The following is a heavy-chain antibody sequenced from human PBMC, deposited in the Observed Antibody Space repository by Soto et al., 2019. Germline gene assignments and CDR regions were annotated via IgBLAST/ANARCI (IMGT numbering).Heavy chain of an antibody. J-gene: IGHJ6*02. CDR1: GFSLNTGGMG. CDR3: VHSRCGGDCLQSYSSHYYYGMDI. Sequence: QITLKESGPPLVKPTQTLTLTCTFSGFSLNTGGMGVGWVRQPPGKALEWLSLIYLDGDRRYSPSLMSRLTIAKDTSKNQVVLTMTNMDPVDTATYYCVHSRCGGDCLQSYSSHYYYGMDIWGQGTTVTVSS. D-gene: IGHD2-21*02. CDR2: IYLDGDR. V-gene: IGHV2-5*02.